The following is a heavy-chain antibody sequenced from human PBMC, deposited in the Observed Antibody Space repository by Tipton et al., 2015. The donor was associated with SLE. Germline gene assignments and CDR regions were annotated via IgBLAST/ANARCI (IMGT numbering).Heavy chain of an antibody. D-gene: IGHD3-3*01. J-gene: IGHJ3*02. Sequence: SLRLSCAASGFTFSSYAMHWVRQAPGKGLEWVAVISYDGSNKYYADSVKGRFTISRDNSKNTLYLQMNSLRAEDTAVYYCANGPPDFWSGYDAFDIWGQGTMVTVSS. CDR3: ANGPPDFWSGYDAFDI. CDR2: ISYDGSNK. CDR1: GFTFSSYA. V-gene: IGHV3-30*04.